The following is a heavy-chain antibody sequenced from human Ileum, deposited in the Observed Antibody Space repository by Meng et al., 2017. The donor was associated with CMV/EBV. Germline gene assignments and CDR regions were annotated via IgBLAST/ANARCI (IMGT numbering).Heavy chain of an antibody. CDR2: IHYDGSSI. J-gene: IGHJ4*02. CDR3: ATVPYSSIAAEYYFNN. V-gene: IGHV3-30*02. D-gene: IGHD6-13*01. Sequence: GESLKISCAASGFTFSDYGMHWVRQAPGKGLEWVTFIHYDGSSIDYADSVKGRFTISRDNAKNSLYLQMNSLRAEDTAVYYCATVPYSSIAAEYYFNNWGQGTLVTVSS. CDR1: GFTFSDYG.